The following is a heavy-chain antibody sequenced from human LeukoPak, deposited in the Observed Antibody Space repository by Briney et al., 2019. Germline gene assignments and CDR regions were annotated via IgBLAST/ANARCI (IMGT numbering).Heavy chain of an antibody. V-gene: IGHV7-4-1*02. Sequence: ASVKVSCKASGYTFTSYAINWVRQAPGQGLEWKGWINTNTGNPTYAQGFTGRFVFSLDTSVSTAYLQISSLKAEDTAVYYCARSHSDWYVNTAGHWGQGTLVTVSS. CDR3: ARSHSDWYVNTAGH. D-gene: IGHD6-19*01. CDR2: INTNTGNP. J-gene: IGHJ4*02. CDR1: GYTFTSYA.